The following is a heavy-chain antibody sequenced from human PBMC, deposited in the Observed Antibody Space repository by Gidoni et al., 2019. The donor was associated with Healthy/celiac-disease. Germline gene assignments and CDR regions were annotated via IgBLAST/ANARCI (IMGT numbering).Heavy chain of an antibody. D-gene: IGHD3-3*01. CDR1: GYTFTSYG. Sequence: QVQLVQSGAEVKKPGASVKVSCKASGYTFTSYGISWVRQAPGQGLEWMGWISAYNGNTNYAQKLQGRVTMTTDTATSTAYMELRSLRSDDTALYYCARAHYDFWSGYLGGGDFDYWGQGTLVTVSS. CDR3: ARAHYDFWSGYLGGGDFDY. V-gene: IGHV1-18*01. J-gene: IGHJ4*02. CDR2: ISAYNGNT.